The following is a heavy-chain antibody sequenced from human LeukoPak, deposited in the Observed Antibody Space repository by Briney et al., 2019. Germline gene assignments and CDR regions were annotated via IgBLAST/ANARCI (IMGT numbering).Heavy chain of an antibody. J-gene: IGHJ4*02. D-gene: IGHD1-26*01. CDR1: GFTFDDYA. CDR2: ISWNSGSI. CDR3: AKGEVGATRHFDY. V-gene: IGHV3-9*01. Sequence: GGSLRLSCAASGFTFDDYAMHWVRQAPGKGLEWVSGISWNSGSIGYADSVKGRFTISRDNAKNSLYLQMNSLRAEDTALNYCAKGEVGATRHFDYWGQGTLVTVSS.